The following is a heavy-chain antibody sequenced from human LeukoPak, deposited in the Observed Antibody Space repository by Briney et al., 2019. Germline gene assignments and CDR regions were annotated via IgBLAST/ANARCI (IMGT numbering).Heavy chain of an antibody. J-gene: IGHJ3*02. D-gene: IGHD3-22*01. CDR3: ARTITMIVVVSDAFDI. CDR1: GFTFSSYS. V-gene: IGHV3-21*01. Sequence: TGGSLRLSCAASGFTFSSYSMNWVRQAPGKGLEWVSSISSSSSYIYYADSVKGRFTISRDNAKNSLYLQMNSLIAEDTAVYYCARTITMIVVVSDAFDIWGQGTMVTVSS. CDR2: ISSSSSYI.